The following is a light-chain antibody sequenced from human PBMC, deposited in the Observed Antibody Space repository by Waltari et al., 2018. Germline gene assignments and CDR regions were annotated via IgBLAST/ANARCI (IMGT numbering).Light chain of an antibody. CDR3: AVWDDSLNGPV. V-gene: IGLV1-44*01. CDR1: NSNVGGNT. J-gene: IGLJ2*01. Sequence: QSVLTQPASASGTPGQRVTISCSGSNSNVGGNTVNWYQQFPGTAPKLLIYIDNLRPSWIPDRFSGSKSGTSASLAISGLQSEDEADYYCAVWDDSLNGPVFGGGTKLTVL. CDR2: IDN.